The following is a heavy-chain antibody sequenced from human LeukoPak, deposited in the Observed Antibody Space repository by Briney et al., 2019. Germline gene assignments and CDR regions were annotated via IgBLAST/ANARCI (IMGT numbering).Heavy chain of an antibody. D-gene: IGHD6-6*01. J-gene: IGHJ4*02. CDR2: LYSDGTT. CDR3: ATASYSGWTAPHDY. Sequence: GGSLRLSCAASGFAVSNNYMSWVRQAPGKGLEWVSVLYSDGTTYYVDSVKGRFTISRDHSKNTLYLQMSSLRAEDTAVYYCATASYSGWTAPHDYWGQGTLVTVFS. CDR1: GFAVSNNY. V-gene: IGHV3-66*01.